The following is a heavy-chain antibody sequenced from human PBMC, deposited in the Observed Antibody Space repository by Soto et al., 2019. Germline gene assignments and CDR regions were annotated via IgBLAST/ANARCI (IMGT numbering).Heavy chain of an antibody. CDR3: ARYKRSDRALQFFDY. CDR2: INSDGSTI. CDR1: GFSFSDYE. D-gene: IGHD4-4*01. J-gene: IGHJ4*02. V-gene: IGHV3-48*03. Sequence: PGGSLRLSCAASGFSFSDYEMNWVRQAPGEGLEWVSYINSDGSTIYYTDSVKGRFTVSRDNAKNSLYLQMNRLRAEDTAVYYCARYKRSDRALQFFDYWGQGTLVTVSS.